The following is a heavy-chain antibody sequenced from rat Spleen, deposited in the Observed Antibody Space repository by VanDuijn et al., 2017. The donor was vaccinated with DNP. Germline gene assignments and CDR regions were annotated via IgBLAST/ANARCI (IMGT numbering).Heavy chain of an antibody. Sequence: EVQLVESGGGVVQPGKSLKLSCAASGFSFSDSAMAWVRQSPKMGLEWVATIIYDGSHTFYRDSVQGRFIISRDNAKTTLNLQMDSLRSEDTATYYCARGTQGFDYWGHGVMVTVSS. V-gene: IGHV5-17*01. CDR2: IIYDGSHT. CDR3: ARGTQGFDY. CDR1: GFSFSDSA. D-gene: IGHD1-11*01. J-gene: IGHJ2*01.